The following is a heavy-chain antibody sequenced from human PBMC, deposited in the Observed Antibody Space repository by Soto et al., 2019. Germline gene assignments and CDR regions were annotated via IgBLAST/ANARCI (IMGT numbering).Heavy chain of an antibody. CDR2: IKSQGEGGTT. CDR3: ATFRSYSDY. CDR1: GFTFSDAW. Sequence: PGGSLRLSCAASGFTFSDAWMTWVRQAPGKGLEWVGRIKSQGEGGTTEYAAPVKGRFTISRDDSENTLYLQMNSLKSEDTAVYYRATFRSYSDYWGPGTLVTVS. J-gene: IGHJ4*02. V-gene: IGHV3-15*01.